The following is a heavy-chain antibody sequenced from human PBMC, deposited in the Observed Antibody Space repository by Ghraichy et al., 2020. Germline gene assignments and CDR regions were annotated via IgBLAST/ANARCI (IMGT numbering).Heavy chain of an antibody. D-gene: IGHD4-17*01. CDR3: ARDMYGDYALSYYYGMDV. Sequence: SETLSLTCAVYGGSFSGYYWSWIRQPPGKGLEWIGEINHSGSTNYNPSLKSRVTISVDTSKNQFSLKLSSVTAADTAVYYCARDMYGDYALSYYYGMDVWGQGTTVTVSS. J-gene: IGHJ6*02. CDR2: INHSGST. CDR1: GGSFSGYY. V-gene: IGHV4-34*01.